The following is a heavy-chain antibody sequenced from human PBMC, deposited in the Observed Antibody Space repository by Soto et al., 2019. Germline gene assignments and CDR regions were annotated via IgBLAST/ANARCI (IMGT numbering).Heavy chain of an antibody. V-gene: IGHV1-46*03. CDR1: GYSFTSHY. J-gene: IGHJ5*02. Sequence: ASVKVSCKAIGYSFTSHYMHWVRQAPGQGLEWMGTIYPGGVNIGYAQKFKGRVTMTKDTSTSTVYMELNSLTSEDTAVYYCARVLIWHDPIWWFDPWGQRILVTVSS. CDR2: IYPGGVNI. CDR3: ARVLIWHDPIWWFDP. D-gene: IGHD1-1*01.